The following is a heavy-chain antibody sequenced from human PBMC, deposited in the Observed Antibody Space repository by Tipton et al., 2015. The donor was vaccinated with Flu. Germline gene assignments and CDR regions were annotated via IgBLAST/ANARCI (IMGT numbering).Heavy chain of an antibody. D-gene: IGHD3-10*01. CDR1: GGSISSSSYY. J-gene: IGHJ5*02. V-gene: IGHV4-39*07. CDR2: IYYSGST. Sequence: TLSLTCTVSGGSISSSSYYWGWIRQPPGKGLEWIGSIYYSGSTYYNPSLKSRVTISVDTSKNQLSLKLSSVTAADTAVYYCARDPNGLWFGDRTGRFDPWGQGTLVTVSS. CDR3: ARDPNGLWFGDRTGRFDP.